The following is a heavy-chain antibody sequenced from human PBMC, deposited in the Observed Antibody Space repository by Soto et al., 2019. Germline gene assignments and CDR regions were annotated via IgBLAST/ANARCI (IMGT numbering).Heavy chain of an antibody. J-gene: IGHJ4*02. V-gene: IGHV1-69*06. D-gene: IGHD3-9*01. CDR2: IIPIFGTA. Sequence: QVQLVQSGAEVKKPGSSVKVSCKASGGTFSSYAISWVRQAPGQGLEWMGGIIPIFGTANYAQKFQGRVTITADKSTSTAYMELSSLRSEDTAVYYCATGLTNYDILTGEPYYFDYWGQGTLVTVSS. CDR1: GGTFSSYA. CDR3: ATGLTNYDILTGEPYYFDY.